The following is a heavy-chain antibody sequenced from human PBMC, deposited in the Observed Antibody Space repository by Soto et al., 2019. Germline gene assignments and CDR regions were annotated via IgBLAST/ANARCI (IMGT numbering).Heavy chain of an antibody. D-gene: IGHD4-4*01. CDR3: ARVYSKYDWFDP. V-gene: IGHV4-30-4*01. CDR2: IYFSGST. Sequence: LCHTCTVSVRAISSVNHHWSWIRQPPGKGLEWIGYIYFSGSTYYNASLKSRVTISVDTSKNQFSLKLSSVTAADTALYYCARVYSKYDWFDPSGQGTLVTVSS. J-gene: IGHJ5*02. CDR1: VRAISSVNHH.